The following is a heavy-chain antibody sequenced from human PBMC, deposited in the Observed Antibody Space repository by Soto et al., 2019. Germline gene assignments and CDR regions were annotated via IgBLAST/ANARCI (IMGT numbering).Heavy chain of an antibody. V-gene: IGHV4-59*08. D-gene: IGHD2-2*01. CDR1: GGSSGGYY. Sequence: SETLCVRWTVSGGSSGGYYWSRVRQTPGKGLEWIGYIYYSGSTNYNPSLKSRVTLSVDTSNNQFSLKLISVTAADTAVYYCARLYAACFDYWGQGIMVTVSS. CDR3: ARLYAACFDY. CDR2: IYYSGST. J-gene: IGHJ4*02.